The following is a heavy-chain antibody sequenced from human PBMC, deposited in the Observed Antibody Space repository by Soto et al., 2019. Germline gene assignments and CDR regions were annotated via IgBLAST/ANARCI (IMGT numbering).Heavy chain of an antibody. Sequence: GGSLRLSCAASGFTFSSYAMSWVRQAPGKGLEWVSAISGSGGSTYYADSVKGLFTISRDNSKNTLYLQMNSLRAEDTAVYYCAKILSPDNWFDPWGQGTLVPVSS. V-gene: IGHV3-23*01. CDR1: GFTFSSYA. J-gene: IGHJ5*02. CDR2: ISGSGGST. CDR3: AKILSPDNWFDP.